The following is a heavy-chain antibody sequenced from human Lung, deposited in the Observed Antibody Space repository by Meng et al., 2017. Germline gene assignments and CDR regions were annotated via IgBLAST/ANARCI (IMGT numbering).Heavy chain of an antibody. V-gene: IGHV1-3*01. CDR2: INAGNGNT. D-gene: IGHD6-13*01. J-gene: IGHJ4*02. CDR1: GYTFTIYA. CDR3: ARSKSIAAAGGY. Sequence: QVQLVQPGAEVKKSGALAKVFCKVSGYTFTIYAMHWVRQAPGQRLEWMGWINAGNGNTKYSQKFQGRVTITRDTSASTDYMELSSLRSEDTAVYYCARSKSIAAAGGYWGQGTLVTVSS.